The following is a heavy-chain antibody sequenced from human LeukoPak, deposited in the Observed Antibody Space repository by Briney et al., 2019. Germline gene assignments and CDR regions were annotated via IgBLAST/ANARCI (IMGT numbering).Heavy chain of an antibody. J-gene: IGHJ4*02. V-gene: IGHV4-59*01. CDR2: IYYSGST. CDR3: ARASLRQSPFDY. CDR1: GGSISSYY. Sequence: PSETLSLTCTVSGGSISSYYWSWIRQPPGKGLEWIGCIYYSGSTNYNPSLKSRVTISVDTSKNQFSLKLSSVTAADTAVYYCARASLRQSPFDYWGQGTLVTVSS.